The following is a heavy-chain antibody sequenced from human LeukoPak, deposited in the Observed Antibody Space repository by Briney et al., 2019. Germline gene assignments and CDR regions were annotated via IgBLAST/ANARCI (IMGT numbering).Heavy chain of an antibody. Sequence: SETLSLTCTVSGGSISSYYWSWIRQPPGKGLEWIGYIYYSGSTNYNPSLKSRVTISVDTSKNQFSLKLSSVTAADTAVYYCARAPLYGPDFTIPYYFDYWGQGTLVTVSS. V-gene: IGHV4-59*01. CDR2: IYYSGST. J-gene: IGHJ4*02. CDR1: GGSISSYY. CDR3: ARAPLYGPDFTIPYYFDY. D-gene: IGHD3-3*01.